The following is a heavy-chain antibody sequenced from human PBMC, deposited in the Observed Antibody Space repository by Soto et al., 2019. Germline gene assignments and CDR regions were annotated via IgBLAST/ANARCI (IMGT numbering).Heavy chain of an antibody. V-gene: IGHV3-74*01. CDR3: ARALDNSGSCDNWFDP. CDR2: INSDGSRT. D-gene: IGHD4-4*01. CDR1: GFTYSRYW. J-gene: IGHJ5*02. Sequence: EVQLVESGGGLVQPGESLRLSCAASGFTYSRYWMHWLRQGPGKGLEWVARINSDGSRTDYADSVKGRFTISRDNADNTQFLQINSLRAEDTAVYYCARALDNSGSCDNWFDPWGQGTLVTVSS.